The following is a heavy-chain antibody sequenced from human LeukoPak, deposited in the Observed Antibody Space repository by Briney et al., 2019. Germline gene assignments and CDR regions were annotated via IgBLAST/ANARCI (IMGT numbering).Heavy chain of an antibody. D-gene: IGHD6-6*01. CDR2: FYNRGNT. CDR3: ARLRSGSYYFDY. Sequence: SETLSLTCTVSSGSISSNDYYWGWIRQPPGKGLEWIGNFYNRGNTNYSPSLKSRITISVDTSKNHLSLKLSSVTAADTAVYFCARLRSGSYYFDYWGQGTLVTVSS. CDR1: SGSISSNDYY. J-gene: IGHJ4*02. V-gene: IGHV4-39*02.